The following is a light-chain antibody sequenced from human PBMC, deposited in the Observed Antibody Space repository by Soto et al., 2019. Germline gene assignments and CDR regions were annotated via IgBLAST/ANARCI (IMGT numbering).Light chain of an antibody. CDR3: QSYDSSLSGSV. CDR2: GNS. CDR1: SSNIGAGYD. J-gene: IGLJ1*01. Sequence: VLTQPPSVSGAPGQRVTISCTGSSSNIGAGYDVHWYQQLPGTAPKLLIYGNSNRPSGVPDRFSCSKSGTSASLAITGLQAEDEADYYCQSYDSSLSGSVFGTGTKVTVL. V-gene: IGLV1-40*01.